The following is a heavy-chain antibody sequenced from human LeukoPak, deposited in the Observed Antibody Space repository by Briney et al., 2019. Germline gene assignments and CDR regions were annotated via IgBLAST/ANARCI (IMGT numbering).Heavy chain of an antibody. CDR3: ARDYGGPTHGRFDY. CDR2: IYRGGST. J-gene: IGHJ4*02. V-gene: IGHV3-66*01. D-gene: IGHD1-26*01. Sequence: PGGSLRLSCEASGLTFRTYAMHWVRQAPGKGLEWVSVIYRGGSTYYADSVKGRFTISRDNSKNTLYLQMNSLRAEDTAVYYCARDYGGPTHGRFDYWGQGTLVSVSS. CDR1: GLTFRTYA.